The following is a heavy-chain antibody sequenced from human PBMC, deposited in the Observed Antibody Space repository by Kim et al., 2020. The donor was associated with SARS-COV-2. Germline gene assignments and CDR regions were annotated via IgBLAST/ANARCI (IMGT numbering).Heavy chain of an antibody. D-gene: IGHD6-6*01. Sequence: ASVKVSCKASGYTFTGYYMHWVRQAPGQGIEWMGRINPNTGDTNYEQKFQDRVTMTRDTSITTAYLELSGLRSDDTAVYFCARDWGSIAADVAFDYWGQGTLVTVSS. V-gene: IGHV1-2*06. CDR3: ARDWGSIAADVAFDY. CDR2: INPNTGDT. J-gene: IGHJ4*02. CDR1: GYTFTGYY.